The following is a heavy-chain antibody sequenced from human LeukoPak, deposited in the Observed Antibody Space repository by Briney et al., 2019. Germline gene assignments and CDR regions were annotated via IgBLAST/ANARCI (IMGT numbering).Heavy chain of an antibody. V-gene: IGHV3-23*01. CDR3: AKDQGGHCGGDCYPPLDY. CDR2: ISGSGGST. J-gene: IGHJ4*02. D-gene: IGHD2-21*02. CDR1: GFTLSSYA. Sequence: GGSLRLSCAASGFTLSSYAMSWVRQAPGKGLEWVSAISGSGGSTYYADSVKGRFTISRDNSKNTLYLQMNSLRAEDTAVYYCAKDQGGHCGGDCYPPLDYWGQGTLVTVST.